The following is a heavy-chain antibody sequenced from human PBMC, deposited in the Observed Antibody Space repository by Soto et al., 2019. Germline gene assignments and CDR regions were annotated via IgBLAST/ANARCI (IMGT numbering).Heavy chain of an antibody. D-gene: IGHD3-3*01. CDR1: GDSVSSNSAA. J-gene: IGHJ4*02. Sequence: PSQTLSLTFDISGDSVSSNSAAWNWIRQSPSRGLAWLGRTYYRSTGYNVYAVSVKSPININPDTSKNRCSLQLNSMTPDDAAVYYCARDSTSSDFWSDYPAFNYGRRGTLVTVSS. V-gene: IGHV6-1*01. CDR2: TYYRSTGYN. CDR3: ARDSTSSDFWSDYPAFNY.